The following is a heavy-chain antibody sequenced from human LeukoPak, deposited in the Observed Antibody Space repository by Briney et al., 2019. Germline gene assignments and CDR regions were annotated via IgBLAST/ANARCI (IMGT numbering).Heavy chain of an antibody. CDR3: AGYSGSGFDY. D-gene: IGHD1-26*01. CDR2: IHPKSGGT. V-gene: IGHV1-2*02. J-gene: IGHJ4*02. Sequence: ASVKDSCKASGYSFTDYYIHWVRQAPGQGLEWMGWIHPKSGGTGFAQNFQGRVALTRDTSISTAYMDLNRLRSDDTAVYYCAGYSGSGFDYWGQGTLVTVPS. CDR1: GYSFTDYY.